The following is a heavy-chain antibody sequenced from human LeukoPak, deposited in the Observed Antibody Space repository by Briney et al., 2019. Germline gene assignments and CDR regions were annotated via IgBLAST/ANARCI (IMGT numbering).Heavy chain of an antibody. CDR3: AREFRGGYDY. D-gene: IGHD3-16*01. J-gene: IGHJ4*02. Sequence: GGSLRLSCAASGFTFNNYWMSWVRQAPGKGLEWVANIKQDGSEKYSVDSVKGRFTISRDNAENALYLQMNSLRAEDTAVYYCAREFRGGYDYWGQGTLVTVSS. V-gene: IGHV3-7*01. CDR2: IKQDGSEK. CDR1: GFTFNNYW.